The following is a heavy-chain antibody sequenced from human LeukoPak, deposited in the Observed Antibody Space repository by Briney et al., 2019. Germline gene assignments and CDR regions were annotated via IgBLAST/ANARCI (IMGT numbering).Heavy chain of an antibody. CDR3: ASNVAVAGAFDI. CDR1: GYTFTSYD. CDR2: VNPNSGNT. V-gene: IGHV1-8*01. Sequence: ASVKVSCKASGYTFTSYDINWVRQAPGQGLEGMGWVNPNSGNTGYAQKFQGRVTMTRNTSISTAYMELSSLRSEDTAVYYCASNVAVAGAFDIWGQGTMVTVSS. D-gene: IGHD6-19*01. J-gene: IGHJ3*02.